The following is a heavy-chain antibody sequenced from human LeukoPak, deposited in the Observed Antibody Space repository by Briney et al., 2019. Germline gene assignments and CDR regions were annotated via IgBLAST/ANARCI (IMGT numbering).Heavy chain of an antibody. CDR1: GFTFGDYA. Sequence: GGSLRLSCTASGFTFGDYAMSWVRQAPGKGLEWVSVISDNGDNTYYADSVKGRFTVSRDNSRDTLYLQMNSLRAEDTALYYCAKKIGTGPGHNWFDPWGQGTLVTVSS. V-gene: IGHV3-23*01. CDR3: AKKIGTGPGHNWFDP. CDR2: ISDNGDNT. D-gene: IGHD2-8*02. J-gene: IGHJ5*02.